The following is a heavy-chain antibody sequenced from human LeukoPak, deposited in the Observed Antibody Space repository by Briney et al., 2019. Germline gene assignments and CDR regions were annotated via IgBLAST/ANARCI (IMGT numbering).Heavy chain of an antibody. J-gene: IGHJ4*02. CDR1: GDSVSTYY. CDR2: IYSSVST. D-gene: IGHD3-10*01. CDR3: ARWGGSGTYHFDY. V-gene: IGHV4-4*07. Sequence: SETLSLTCTVSGDSVSTYYWSWIRQPAGKGLEWIGRIYSSVSTNYNPSLKSRVTMSVDTSKKQFSLRLSSVTAADTAVYYSARWGGSGTYHFDYWGQGTLVTVSS.